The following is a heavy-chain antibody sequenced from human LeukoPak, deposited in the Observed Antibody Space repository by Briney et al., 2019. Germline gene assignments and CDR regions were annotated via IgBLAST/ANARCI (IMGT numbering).Heavy chain of an antibody. CDR2: TNTNIGNS. J-gene: IGHJ4*02. V-gene: IGHV7-4-1*02. CDR3: ARHWRLFDF. D-gene: IGHD1-1*01. CDR1: GYTFTNYA. Sequence: GASVKVSCKASGYTFTNYAISWVRQAPGQGLEWVGWTNTNIGNSTYAQGFTGRFVFSLDTSVSTAYLQISSLKAEDTAVYYCARHWRLFDFWGQGTLVTVSS.